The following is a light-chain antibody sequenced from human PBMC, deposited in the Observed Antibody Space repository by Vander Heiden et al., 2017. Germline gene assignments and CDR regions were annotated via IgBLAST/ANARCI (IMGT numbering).Light chain of an antibody. CDR3: GTWDSSLSVGV. V-gene: IGLV1-51*01. CDR2: DNH. CDR1: TSNIGNNY. Sequence: QSVLTQPPSGSAAPGLRVTISCSRCTSNIGNNYVSWYQHLPGTAPKLLIYDNHKRPSGIPDRFSASKFGASATLDITGLQTGDEADYYCGTWDSSLSVGVFGTGTKVTVL. J-gene: IGLJ1*01.